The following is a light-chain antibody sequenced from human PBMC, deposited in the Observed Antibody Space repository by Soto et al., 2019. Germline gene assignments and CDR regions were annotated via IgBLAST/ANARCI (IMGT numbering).Light chain of an antibody. CDR1: QSVSRNF. CDR3: QQYGSAPGT. J-gene: IGKJ2*02. V-gene: IGKV3-20*01. CDR2: GAS. Sequence: EIVLTQSPGTLSLSPGERATLSCRASQSVSRNFLAWYQQKPGQAPKLLISGASRRATGIPDRFSGSGSGTDFSLTISRLEPEEFALYSCQQYGSAPGTFGQGTKLEIK.